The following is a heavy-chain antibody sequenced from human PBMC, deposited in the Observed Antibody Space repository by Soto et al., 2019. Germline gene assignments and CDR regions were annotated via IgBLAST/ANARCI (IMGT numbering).Heavy chain of an antibody. D-gene: IGHD2-2*01. CDR3: ASLSCSNTSCSFDY. Sequence: EVQLVESGGGLVKPGGSLRLSCAASGFTFSSYSMNWVRQAPGKGLEWVSSISSSSSYIYYADSVKGRFTISRDNAKNSLYLQMNSLRAEDTAVYYCASLSCSNTSCSFDYWGQGTLVTVSS. CDR1: GFTFSSYS. J-gene: IGHJ4*02. CDR2: ISSSSSYI. V-gene: IGHV3-21*01.